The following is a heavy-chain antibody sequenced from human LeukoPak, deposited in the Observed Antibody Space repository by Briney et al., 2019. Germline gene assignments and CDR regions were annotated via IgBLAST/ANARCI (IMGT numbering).Heavy chain of an antibody. Sequence: PGRSLRLSYAASGFTFSSYAVHWVRQAPGKGLEWVAVISYDGSNKYYADSVKGRFTISRDNSKNTLYLQMNSLRAEDTAVYYCARDHSRSSSSDYFDYWGQGTLVTVSS. V-gene: IGHV3-30*01. CDR3: ARDHSRSSSSDYFDY. D-gene: IGHD6-6*01. CDR2: ISYDGSNK. J-gene: IGHJ4*02. CDR1: GFTFSSYA.